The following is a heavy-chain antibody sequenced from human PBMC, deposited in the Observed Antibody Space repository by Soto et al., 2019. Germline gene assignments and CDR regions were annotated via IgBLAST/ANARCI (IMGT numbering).Heavy chain of an antibody. Sequence: QVQLQESGPGLVKPSQTLSLTCTVSGGSISSGGYYWSWIRQHPGKGLEWIGYIYYSGSTYYNPSLQGRVNISVDTSKNQFSLKLSSVTAADTAVYYCARDYRASYPAYYYYGMDVWGQGTTVTVSS. V-gene: IGHV4-31*03. CDR2: IYYSGST. D-gene: IGHD3-16*02. CDR1: GGSISSGGYY. J-gene: IGHJ6*02. CDR3: ARDYRASYPAYYYYGMDV.